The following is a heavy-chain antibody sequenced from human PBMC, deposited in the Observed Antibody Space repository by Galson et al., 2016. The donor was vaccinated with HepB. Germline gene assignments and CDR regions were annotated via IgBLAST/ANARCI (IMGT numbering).Heavy chain of an antibody. CDR3: ARHVSGSRDAFDI. Sequence: GAEVKKPGESLRISCQGSGYSFTSSWTSWVRQMPGKGLEWMGRIDPSDSYTNYSPSFHGHVTIPADKSISTAYLQWSSLKASDTAMYYCARHVSGSRDAFDIWGQGTMVTVSS. J-gene: IGHJ3*02. V-gene: IGHV5-10-1*01. D-gene: IGHD3-10*01. CDR1: GYSFTSSW. CDR2: IDPSDSYT.